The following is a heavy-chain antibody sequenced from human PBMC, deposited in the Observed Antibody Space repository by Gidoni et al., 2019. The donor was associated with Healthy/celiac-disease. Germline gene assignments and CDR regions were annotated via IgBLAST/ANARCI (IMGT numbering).Heavy chain of an antibody. CDR3: ARSPPWSAGVGGAGASDV. CDR1: GGTFSSYA. D-gene: IGHD3-3*01. Sequence: QVQLVQSGAEVKKPGSSVKVSCKASGGTFSSYAISWVRQAPGQGLEWMGGIIPIFGTANYAQKFQGRVTITADESTSTAYMELSSLRSEDTAVYYCARSPPWSAGVGGAGASDVWGQGTTVTVSS. V-gene: IGHV1-69*01. J-gene: IGHJ6*02. CDR2: IIPIFGTA.